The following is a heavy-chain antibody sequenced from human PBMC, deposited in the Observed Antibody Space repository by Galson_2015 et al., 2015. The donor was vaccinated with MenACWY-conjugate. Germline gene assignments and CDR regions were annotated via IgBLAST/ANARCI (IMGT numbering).Heavy chain of an antibody. D-gene: IGHD3-3*01. V-gene: IGHV3-23*01. Sequence: SLRLSRAASGLTFSNYAMTWVRQAPGKGLEWVSSINNRGSATYYVDSVKGRFTISRDNSKNTLFLQMNSLRAEDTALYYCAKPISSYYDFMTGDSWGQGTLVTVSS. CDR3: AKPISSYYDFMTGDS. J-gene: IGHJ4*02. CDR1: GLTFSNYA. CDR2: INNRGSAT.